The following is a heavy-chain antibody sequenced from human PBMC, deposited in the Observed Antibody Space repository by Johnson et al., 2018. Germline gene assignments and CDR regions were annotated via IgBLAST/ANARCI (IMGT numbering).Heavy chain of an antibody. D-gene: IGHD4-17*01. CDR3: ARERLIDYGDYGPTHDFFDS. CDR1: GFSFSNFG. V-gene: IGHV3-33*01. Sequence: VQLLESGGGVVQPGRSLRLSCAASGFSFSNFGMHWVRQAPGKGLEWVAVIWYDGSEKYYADSVKGRFTISRDNSKNTLDVQMNSLRAEDTAVYYCARERLIDYGDYGPTHDFFDSWGQGTMVTVSS. CDR2: IWYDGSEK. J-gene: IGHJ3*02.